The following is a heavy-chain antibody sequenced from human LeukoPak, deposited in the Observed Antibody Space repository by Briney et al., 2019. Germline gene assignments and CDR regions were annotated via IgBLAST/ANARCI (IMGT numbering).Heavy chain of an antibody. CDR1: GGSISSSTW. CDR2: VFHSGST. V-gene: IGHV4-4*02. D-gene: IGHD3-9*01. J-gene: IGHJ4*02. Sequence: SETLSLTCAVSGGSISSSTWWTWVRLPPGKGLEWIGEVFHSGSTNLNPSLKSRLTLSVDESKHEFSLKMTSVTAADTAVYYCASGGLVSRYLDHWGQGTLVTVSS. CDR3: ASGGLVSRYLDH.